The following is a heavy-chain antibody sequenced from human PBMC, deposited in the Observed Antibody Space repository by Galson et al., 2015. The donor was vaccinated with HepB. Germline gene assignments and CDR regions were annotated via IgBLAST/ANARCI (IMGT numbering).Heavy chain of an antibody. CDR2: VMSGSGGA. D-gene: IGHD3-16*01. CDR1: GFTFSSYG. CDR3: ARSLGASRLDF. V-gene: IGHV3-23*01. Sequence: SLRLSCAASGFTFSSYGMIWVRQAPGKGLGWVSAVMSGSGGAFYADSVKGRFIVSRDNAKNTLFLHMNSLRGEDTAIYYCARSLGASRLDFWGQGTLVTVSS. J-gene: IGHJ4*02.